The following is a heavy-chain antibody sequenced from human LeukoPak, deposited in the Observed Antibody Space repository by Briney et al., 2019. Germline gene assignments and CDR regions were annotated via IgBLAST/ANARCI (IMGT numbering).Heavy chain of an antibody. Sequence: GASVKVSCKASGYTFTSYGISWVRQAPGQGLEWMGWISAYNGNTNYAQKLQGRVTMTTDTSTSTAYMELRSLRSDDTAVYYCARGRRVVVTAIEGEFFDYWGQGTLVTVSS. V-gene: IGHV1-18*01. CDR2: ISAYNGNT. D-gene: IGHD2-21*02. CDR1: GYTFTSYG. J-gene: IGHJ4*02. CDR3: ARGRRVVVTAIEGEFFDY.